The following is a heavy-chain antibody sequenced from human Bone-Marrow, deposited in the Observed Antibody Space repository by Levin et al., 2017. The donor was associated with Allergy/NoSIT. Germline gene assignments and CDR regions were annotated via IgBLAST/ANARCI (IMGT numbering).Heavy chain of an antibody. CDR3: ARGTYSSTGFDY. Sequence: GESLKISCAASGFTFSDYYMSWIRQAPGKGLEWVSYISSSSSYTNYADSVKGRFTISRDNAKNSLYLQMNSLRAEDTAVYYCARGTYSSTGFDYWGQGTLVTVSS. CDR2: ISSSSSYT. V-gene: IGHV3-11*05. J-gene: IGHJ4*02. D-gene: IGHD6-13*01. CDR1: GFTFSDYY.